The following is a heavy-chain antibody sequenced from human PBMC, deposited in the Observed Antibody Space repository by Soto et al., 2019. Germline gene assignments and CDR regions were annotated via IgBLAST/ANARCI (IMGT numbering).Heavy chain of an antibody. J-gene: IGHJ4*02. D-gene: IGHD2-2*02. CDR2: IYYSGST. Sequence: TSETLSLTCTVSGGSISSGGYYRSWIRQHPGKGLEWIGYIYYSGSTYYNPSLKSRVTISVDTSKNQFSLKLSSVTAADTAVYYCARVLGYCSSTSCYIFDYCGEGTLVTVSS. CDR3: ARVLGYCSSTSCYIFDY. V-gene: IGHV4-31*03. CDR1: GGSISSGGYY.